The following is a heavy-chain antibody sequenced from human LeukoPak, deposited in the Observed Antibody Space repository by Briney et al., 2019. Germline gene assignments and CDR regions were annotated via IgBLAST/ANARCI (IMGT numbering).Heavy chain of an antibody. CDR3: ARDNSVRDEAWWFNP. V-gene: IGHV1-18*01. CDR2: ISVYNGNT. CDR1: GYTFTPYD. J-gene: IGHJ5*02. Sequence: ASVKVSCKASGYTFTPYDITWVRQAPGQGLEWMGWISVYNGNTNYAQKLQDRVAMTTDTSRNTAYMELRSLRSDDTAVYYCARDNSVRDEAWWFNPWGQGTLVTVSS. D-gene: IGHD5-24*01.